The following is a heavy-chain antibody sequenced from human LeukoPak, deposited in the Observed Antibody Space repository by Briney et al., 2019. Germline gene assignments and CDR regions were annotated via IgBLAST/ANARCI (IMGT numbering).Heavy chain of an antibody. Sequence: SETLSLTCTVSGGSISSGGYYWSWIRQHPGKGLEWIGYIYYSGSTYYNPSLKSRVTISVDTSKNQFSLKLSSVTAADTAVYYCASQILAARPDGGAFDIWGQGTMVTVSS. CDR1: GGSISSGGYY. CDR2: IYYSGST. D-gene: IGHD6-6*01. J-gene: IGHJ3*02. CDR3: ASQILAARPDGGAFDI. V-gene: IGHV4-31*03.